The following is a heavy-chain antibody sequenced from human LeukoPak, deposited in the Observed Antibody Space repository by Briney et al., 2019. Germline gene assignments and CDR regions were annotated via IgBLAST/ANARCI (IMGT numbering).Heavy chain of an antibody. CDR2: ISWNSGSI. CDR1: GFTFDDYA. CDR3: AKATFGTGIAAAGLDP. V-gene: IGHV3-9*01. J-gene: IGHJ5*02. Sequence: GRSLRLSCAASGFTFDDYAMHWVRQAPGKGLEWDSGISWNSGSIGYADSVKGRFTISRDNAKNSLYLQMNSLRAEDTALYYCAKATFGTGIAAAGLDPWGQGTLVTVSS. D-gene: IGHD6-13*01.